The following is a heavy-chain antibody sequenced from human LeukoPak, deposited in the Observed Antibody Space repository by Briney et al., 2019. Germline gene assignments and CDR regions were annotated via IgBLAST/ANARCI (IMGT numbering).Heavy chain of an antibody. Sequence: PGRSLRLSCAASGFTFSSYAMHWVRQAPGQGLEWMGIINPSGGSTNFAQKFQGRVTMTTDTSTITVYMALSSLRSEDTDVYACERWSRWYLDYWGQGTLVTVSS. CDR1: GFTFSSYA. CDR3: ERWSRWYLDY. CDR2: INPSGGST. D-gene: IGHD3-3*01. V-gene: IGHV1-46*01. J-gene: IGHJ4*02.